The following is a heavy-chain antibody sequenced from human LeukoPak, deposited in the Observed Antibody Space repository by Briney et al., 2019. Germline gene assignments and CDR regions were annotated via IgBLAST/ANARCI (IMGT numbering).Heavy chain of an antibody. CDR2: IYTSGST. J-gene: IGHJ4*02. Sequence: SETLSLTCTVSGGSISSGSYYWSWIRQPAGKGLEWIGRIYTSGSTNYNPSLKSRVTISVDTSKNQFSLKLSSVTAADTAVYYCAGSTYDFWSGYYFFDYWGQGTLVTVSS. CDR1: GGSISSGSYY. V-gene: IGHV4-61*02. D-gene: IGHD3-3*01. CDR3: AGSTYDFWSGYYFFDY.